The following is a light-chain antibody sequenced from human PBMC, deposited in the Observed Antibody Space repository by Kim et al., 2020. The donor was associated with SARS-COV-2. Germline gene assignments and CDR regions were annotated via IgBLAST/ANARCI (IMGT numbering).Light chain of an antibody. CDR2: DVT. CDR3: CSFAGRPYV. Sequence: QSALTQPPSVSGSPGQSVTISCAGTSSDVGAYNSVSWYQQHPGKAPKLMIYDVTKRPSGVPDRFSGSKSGNTASLTITGLQTEDEGDYYCCSFAGRPYVFGSGTKVTVL. CDR1: SSDVGAYNS. V-gene: IGLV2-11*01. J-gene: IGLJ1*01.